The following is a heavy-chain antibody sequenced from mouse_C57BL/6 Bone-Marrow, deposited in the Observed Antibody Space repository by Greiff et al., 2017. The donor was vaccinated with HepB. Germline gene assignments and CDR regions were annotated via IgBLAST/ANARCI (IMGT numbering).Heavy chain of an antibody. J-gene: IGHJ4*01. CDR2: ISDGGSYT. CDR1: GFTFSSYA. CDR3: ARGDGYCAMDY. Sequence: EVKVVESGGGLVKPGGSLKLSCAASGFTFSSYAMSWVRQTPEKRLEWVATISDGGSYTYYPDNVKGRFTISRDNAKNNLYLQMSHLKSEDTAMYYCARGDGYCAMDYWGQGTSVTVSS. D-gene: IGHD2-3*01. V-gene: IGHV5-4*03.